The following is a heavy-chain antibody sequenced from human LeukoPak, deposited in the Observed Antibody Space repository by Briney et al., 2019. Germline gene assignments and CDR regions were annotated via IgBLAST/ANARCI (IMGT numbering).Heavy chain of an antibody. CDR2: ISAYNGNT. J-gene: IGHJ6*02. V-gene: IGHV1-18*01. D-gene: IGHD6-13*01. CDR1: GYTFTSYG. CDR3: ARDRYSSLYYYGMDV. Sequence: ASVKVSCKASGYTFTSYGISWVRQAPGQGLEWMGWISAYNGNTNYAQKFQGRVAMTRDTSTSTVYMELSSLRSEDTAVYYCARDRYSSLYYYGMDVWGQGTTVTVSS.